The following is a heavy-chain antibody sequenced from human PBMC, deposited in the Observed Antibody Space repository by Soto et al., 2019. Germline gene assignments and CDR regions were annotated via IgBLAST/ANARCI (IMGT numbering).Heavy chain of an antibody. CDR3: ARVNYDILTGYYQPKYYFDY. V-gene: IGHV1-3*01. CDR1: GYTFTSYA. Sequence: GASVKVSCKASGYTFTSYAMHWVRQAPGQRLEWMGWINAGNGNTKYSQKFQGRVTITRDTSASTAYMELSSLRSEDTAVYYCARVNYDILTGYYQPKYYFDYWGQGTLVTVSS. D-gene: IGHD3-9*01. J-gene: IGHJ4*02. CDR2: INAGNGNT.